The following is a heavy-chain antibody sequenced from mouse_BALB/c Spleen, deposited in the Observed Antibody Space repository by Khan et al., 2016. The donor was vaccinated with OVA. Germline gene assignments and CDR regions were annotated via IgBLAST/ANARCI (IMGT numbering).Heavy chain of an antibody. V-gene: IGHV1S136*01. D-gene: IGHD1-1*01. CDR3: APDGNYYVSMAY. CDR1: GYTFTSYV. Sequence: EVQLQESGPELVKPGASVKMSCKASGYTFTSYVMHWVKQKPGLGLEWIGYIYPFNDDTKYNEKFKGKATLTSDKSSSTAYMELSSLTSEDSAFYSCAPDGNYYVSMAYWGQGTLVTVSA. CDR2: IYPFNDDT. J-gene: IGHJ3*01.